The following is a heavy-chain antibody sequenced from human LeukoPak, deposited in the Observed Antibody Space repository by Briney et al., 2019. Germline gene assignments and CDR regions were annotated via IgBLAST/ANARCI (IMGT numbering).Heavy chain of an antibody. V-gene: IGHV4-4*07. Sequence: SETLSLTCTVSGGYISSYYWSWIRQPAGKGLEWIGRIYTSGSTNYNPSLKSRVTMSVDTSKNQFSLKLSSVTAADTAVYYCARDGPDIVVVAPLDYWGQGTLVTVSS. CDR3: ARDGPDIVVVAPLDY. CDR1: GGYISSYY. J-gene: IGHJ4*02. CDR2: IYTSGST. D-gene: IGHD2-15*01.